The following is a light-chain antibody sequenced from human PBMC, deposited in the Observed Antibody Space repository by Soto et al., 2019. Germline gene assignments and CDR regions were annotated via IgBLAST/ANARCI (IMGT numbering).Light chain of an antibody. Sequence: EIQMTQSPSSLSASVGDRVTITCRASQGISNYLAWYQQKPGKVPKLLIYGASTLQSGVPSRLSGSGSGTDFTLIINSLQSEDFAVYYCQQYNNWFSWTFGQGTKVEIK. CDR3: QQYNNWFSWT. CDR2: GAS. V-gene: IGKV1-27*01. CDR1: QGISNY. J-gene: IGKJ1*01.